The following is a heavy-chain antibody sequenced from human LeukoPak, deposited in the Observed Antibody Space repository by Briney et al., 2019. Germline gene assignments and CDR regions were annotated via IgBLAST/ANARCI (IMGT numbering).Heavy chain of an antibody. CDR1: GGSINSYY. D-gene: IGHD2/OR15-2a*01. CDR3: ARGGFLYYYYYMDV. J-gene: IGHJ6*03. CDR2: TYYSGST. Sequence: SETLSLTCTVSGGSINSYYWSWIRQPPGKGLEWIGYTYYSGSTNYNPSLKSRVTISVDTSKNQFSLKLSSVTAADTAVYYCARGGFLYYYYYMDVWGKGTTVTVSS. V-gene: IGHV4-59*01.